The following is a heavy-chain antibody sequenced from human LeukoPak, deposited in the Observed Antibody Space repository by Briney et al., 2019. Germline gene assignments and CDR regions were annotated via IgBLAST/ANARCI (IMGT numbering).Heavy chain of an antibody. CDR3: AKDRSYSSVEPLDY. CDR2: TAHDGRNN. J-gene: IGHJ4*02. V-gene: IGHV3-30*18. CDR1: GFTFSDYG. Sequence: PGGSLRLSCTASGFTFSDYGMHWVRHAPGKGLEWVAVTAHDGRNNLYAESGRGRFTISRDNSKNTLYLQMNSLRAEDTAMYYCAKDRSYSSVEPLDYWGQGTLVTVSS. D-gene: IGHD6-25*01.